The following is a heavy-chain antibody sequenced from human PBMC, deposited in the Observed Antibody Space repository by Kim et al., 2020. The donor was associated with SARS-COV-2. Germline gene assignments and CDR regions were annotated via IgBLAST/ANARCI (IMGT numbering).Heavy chain of an antibody. CDR2: ISSSSSYI. CDR3: ARDLRRFLEWLPGYYYYGMDV. V-gene: IGHV3-21*01. D-gene: IGHD3-3*01. J-gene: IGHJ6*02. CDR1: GFTFSSYS. Sequence: GGSLRLSCAASGFTFSSYSMNWVRQAPGKGLEWVSSISSSSSYIYYADSVKGRFTISRDKAKNSLYLQMNSLRAEDTAVYYCARDLRRFLEWLPGYYYYGMDVWGQGTTVTVSS.